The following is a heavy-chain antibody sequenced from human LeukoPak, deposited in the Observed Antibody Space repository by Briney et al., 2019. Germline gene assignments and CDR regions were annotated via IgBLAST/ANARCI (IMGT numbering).Heavy chain of an antibody. CDR2: INPSGGST. V-gene: IGHV1-46*01. CDR1: GYTFTSYY. J-gene: IGHJ4*02. Sequence: ASVKVSCKASGYTFTSYYMHWVRQAPGQGLEWMGIINPSGGSTSYAQKFQGRVTMTRDMSTSTVYMELSSLRSEDTAVYYCARPYGSGSYYAYYFDYWGQGTLVTVSS. D-gene: IGHD3-10*01. CDR3: ARPYGSGSYYAYYFDY.